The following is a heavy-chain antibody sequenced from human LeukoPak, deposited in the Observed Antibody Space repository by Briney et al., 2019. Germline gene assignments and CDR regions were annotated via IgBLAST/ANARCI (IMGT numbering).Heavy chain of an antibody. V-gene: IGHV4-39*01. CDR3: ARHNEPDSAGFYRPFHY. D-gene: IGHD3-22*01. CDR1: GGSISTSYY. J-gene: IGHJ4*02. CDR2: ISYSGTT. Sequence: SETLSLTCTVSGGSISTSYYWGWIRQPPGKGLEWIGSISYSGTTYYNPSLKSRVTTSVDSSKNQFSLKLSSVTAADTAVYYCARHNEPDSAGFYRPFHYWGQGTLVTVSS.